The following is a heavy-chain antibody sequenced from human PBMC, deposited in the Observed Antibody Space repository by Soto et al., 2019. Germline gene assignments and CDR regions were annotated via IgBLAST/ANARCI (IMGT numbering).Heavy chain of an antibody. D-gene: IGHD2-15*01. V-gene: IGHV5-51*01. Sequence: GESVKISCKGSAYTFSTYWIGWVRQVPGKGLEWMRIIYPGDSDARYTPSFQGQDNISADKSLTTAYTQWTSLRASDSGIYYCAKWGGSGGTCYTSDYFHDWGQGTQVTVSS. CDR2: IYPGDSDA. J-gene: IGHJ4*02. CDR3: AKWGGSGGTCYTSDYFHD. CDR1: AYTFSTYW.